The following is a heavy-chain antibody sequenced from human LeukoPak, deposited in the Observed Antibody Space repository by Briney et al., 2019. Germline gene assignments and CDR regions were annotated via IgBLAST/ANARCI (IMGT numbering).Heavy chain of an antibody. D-gene: IGHD1-26*01. Sequence: SETLSLTCTVSGGSISSSNWWSWVRQPPGKGLEWIGEIYQSGSTNYNPSLKSRVTISVDKSKNQISLKLSSVTAADTAVYYCARTLITVGAPDYWGQGTLVTVSS. V-gene: IGHV4-4*02. CDR3: ARTLITVGAPDY. CDR2: IYQSGST. J-gene: IGHJ4*02. CDR1: GGSISSSNW.